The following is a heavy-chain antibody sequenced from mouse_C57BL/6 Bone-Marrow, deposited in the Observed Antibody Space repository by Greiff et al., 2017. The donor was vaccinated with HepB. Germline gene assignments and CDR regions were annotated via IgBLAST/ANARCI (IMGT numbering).Heavy chain of an antibody. CDR3: ASLSFLDY. V-gene: IGHV3-6*01. J-gene: IGHJ2*01. CDR1: GYSITSGYY. Sequence: EVKLMESGPGLVKPSQSLSLTCSVPGYSITSGYYWNWIRQFPGNKLEWMGYISYDGSNNYNPSLKNRISITRDTSKNQFFLKLNSVTTEDTATYYCASLSFLDYWGQGTTLTVSS. CDR2: ISYDGSN.